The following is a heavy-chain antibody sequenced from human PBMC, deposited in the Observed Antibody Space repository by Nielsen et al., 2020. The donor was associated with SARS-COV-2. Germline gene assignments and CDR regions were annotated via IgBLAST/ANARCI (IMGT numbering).Heavy chain of an antibody. D-gene: IGHD3-3*01. V-gene: IGHV4-59*01. Sequence: SETLSLTCTVSGVSISSYYWSWIRQTPGKGLEWIGYIYYSGNTNYNPSLKSRVTISVDTSKNQFSLKLSSVTAADTAVYYCARGAYYDFWSGYNKDYYYYGMDVWGQGTTVTVSS. J-gene: IGHJ6*02. CDR2: IYYSGNT. CDR3: ARGAYYDFWSGYNKDYYYYGMDV. CDR1: GVSISSYY.